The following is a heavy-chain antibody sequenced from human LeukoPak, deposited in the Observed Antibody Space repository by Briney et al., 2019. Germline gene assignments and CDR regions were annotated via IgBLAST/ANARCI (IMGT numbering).Heavy chain of an antibody. CDR2: ISAYNGNT. D-gene: IGHD3-22*01. J-gene: IGHJ4*02. CDR1: GYTFTSYG. V-gene: IGHV1-18*01. Sequence: VASVKVSCKASGYTFTSYGISWVRQAPGQGLEWIGWISAYNGNTNYAQKLQGRVTMTTDTSTSTAYMELRSLRSDDTAVYYCARGVSYYYNSSGYYQDYWGQGTLRTVSS. CDR3: ARGVSYYYNSSGYYQDY.